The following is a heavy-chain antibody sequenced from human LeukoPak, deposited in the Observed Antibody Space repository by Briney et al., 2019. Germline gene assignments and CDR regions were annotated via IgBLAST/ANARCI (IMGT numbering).Heavy chain of an antibody. CDR3: ARLWDSTGLYFYYYMDV. Sequence: SETLSLTCTVSGGSISGYYWSWIRRPPGKGLEWLGYIYYSGRTNYNPSFKSRVTISVDTSKNQFSLRVNSVTAADTAVYYCARLWDSTGLYFYYYMDVWGEGTTVTVSS. CDR2: IYYSGRT. D-gene: IGHD6-19*01. J-gene: IGHJ6*03. V-gene: IGHV4-59*08. CDR1: GGSISGYY.